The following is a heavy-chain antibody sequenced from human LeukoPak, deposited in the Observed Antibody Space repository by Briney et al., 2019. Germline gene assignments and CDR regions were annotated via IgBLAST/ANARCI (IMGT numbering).Heavy chain of an antibody. V-gene: IGHV1-18*01. CDR2: ISAYNGNT. J-gene: IGHJ5*02. D-gene: IGHD3-22*01. CDR1: GYTFTSYG. CDR3: ARRDYHEEGFDP. Sequence: ASVKVSCKASGYTFTSYGISWVRQAPGQGLEWMGWISAYNGNTNYAQKLQGRVTMTTDTSTSTAYMELSSLRSEDTAVYYCARRDYHEEGFDPWGQGTLVTVSS.